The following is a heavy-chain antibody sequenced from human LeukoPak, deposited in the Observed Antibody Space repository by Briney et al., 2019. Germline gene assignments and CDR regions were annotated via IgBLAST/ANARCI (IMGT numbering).Heavy chain of an antibody. D-gene: IGHD6-13*01. CDR3: ARDRSSWYEEYYYGMDV. V-gene: IGHV4-61*02. CDR2: IYTSGST. Sequence: SETLSLTCTVSGGSLSSGSYYWSWLRQPAGRGLEWIGRIYTSGSTNYNPSLKSLVTISVDTSKNQFSLKLSSVTAADTAVYYCARDRSSWYEEYYYGMDVWGQGTTVTVSS. CDR1: GGSLSSGSYY. J-gene: IGHJ6*02.